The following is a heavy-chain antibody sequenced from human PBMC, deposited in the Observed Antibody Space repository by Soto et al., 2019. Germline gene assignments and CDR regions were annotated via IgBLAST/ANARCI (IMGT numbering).Heavy chain of an antibody. J-gene: IGHJ5*02. Sequence: EVQLVESGGGLVQPGGSLRLSCAASGFAFSSYSMNWVRPAPGKGLEWVSYISISSSTIYYADSVKGRFTISRYNAETARYLQTNSLRAEDRAVYYCARGGSYYISVWLDPWGQGTLVTVSS. D-gene: IGHD3-10*01. V-gene: IGHV3-48*01. CDR2: ISISSSTI. CDR3: ARGGSYYISVWLDP. CDR1: GFAFSSYS.